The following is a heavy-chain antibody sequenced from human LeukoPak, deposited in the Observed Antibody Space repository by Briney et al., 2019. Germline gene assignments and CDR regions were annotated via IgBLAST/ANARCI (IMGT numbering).Heavy chain of an antibody. CDR1: GFIFNTYA. D-gene: IGHD3-3*01. CDR3: AKVYNDFWSGSGYFDN. V-gene: IGHV3-23*01. J-gene: IGHJ4*02. Sequence: PGGSLRLSCAASGFIFNTYAMSWVRQAPGKGLEWVSAISGGAGTTYYADSVKGRFTVSRDNSKNTVYLQMNSLKAEDTAVYYCAKVYNDFWSGSGYFDNWGQGTLVTVSS. CDR2: ISGGAGTT.